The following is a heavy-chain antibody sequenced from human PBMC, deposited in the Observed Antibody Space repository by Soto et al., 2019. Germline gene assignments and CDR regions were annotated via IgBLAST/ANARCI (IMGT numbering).Heavy chain of an antibody. CDR1: GFTFSSYW. CDR2: INTDGTST. D-gene: IGHD3-22*01. CDR3: ARDFKDRGR. V-gene: IGHV3-74*01. Sequence: VQLVESGGGLVQPGGSLRLSCAASGFTFSSYWMHWVRQAPGKGLVWVSRINTDGTSTSYADSVEGRCTVSRDNAKNTLYLQMNNLRVDDTAVYYCARDFKDRGRWGQGTLVAVSS. J-gene: IGHJ4*02.